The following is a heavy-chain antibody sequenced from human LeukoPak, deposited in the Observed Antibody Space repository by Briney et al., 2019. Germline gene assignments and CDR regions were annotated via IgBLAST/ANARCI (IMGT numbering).Heavy chain of an antibody. CDR1: GFTFSSYA. Sequence: GGSLRLSCAASGFTFSSYAMSWVRQVPGKGLEWVSVISGSGGSTYYADSVKGRFTISRDNSKNTLYLQMNSLRAEDTAVYYCAKVPGDYYYMDVWGKGTTVTVSS. J-gene: IGHJ6*03. CDR2: ISGSGGST. CDR3: AKVPGDYYYMDV. V-gene: IGHV3-23*01.